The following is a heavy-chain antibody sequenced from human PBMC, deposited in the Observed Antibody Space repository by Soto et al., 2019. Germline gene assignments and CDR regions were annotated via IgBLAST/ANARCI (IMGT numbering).Heavy chain of an antibody. CDR2: ISSSSSYI. J-gene: IGHJ2*01. V-gene: IGHV3-21*01. D-gene: IGHD6-13*01. CDR1: GFTFSSYS. CDR3: AREPGIAAAGSRYFDL. Sequence: EVQLVESGGGLVKPGGSLRLSCAASGFTFSSYSMNWVRQAPGKGLEWVSSISSSSSYIYYADSVKGRFTISRDNAKNSLYLQMNSLRAEDTAVYYCAREPGIAAAGSRYFDLWGRGTLVTVSS.